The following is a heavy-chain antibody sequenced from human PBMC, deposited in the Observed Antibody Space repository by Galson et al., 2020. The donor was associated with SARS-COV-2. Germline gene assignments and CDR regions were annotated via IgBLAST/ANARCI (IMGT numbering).Heavy chain of an antibody. J-gene: IGHJ3*02. CDR3: ARAITIFGVVISAFDI. D-gene: IGHD3-3*01. V-gene: IGHV4-31*02. CDR2: IYYSGST. Sequence: GLEWIGYIYYSGSTYYNPSLKSRVTISVDTSKNQFSLKLSSVTAADTAVYYCARAITIFGVVISAFDIWGQGTMVTVS.